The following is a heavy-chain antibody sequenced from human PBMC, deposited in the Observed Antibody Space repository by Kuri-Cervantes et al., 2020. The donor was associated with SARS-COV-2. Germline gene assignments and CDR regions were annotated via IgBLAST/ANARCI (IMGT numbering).Heavy chain of an antibody. CDR1: GGSISGSSYY. CDR3: ARQMMSSITIFGVVITRNWFDP. CDR2: IYYSGST. V-gene: IGHV4-39*01. D-gene: IGHD3-3*01. Sequence: GSLRLSCTVSGGSISGSSYYWGWIRQPPGKGLEWIGSIYYSGSTYYNPSLKSRVTISVDTSKNQFSLKLSSVTAADTAVYYCARQMMSSITIFGVVITRNWFDPWGQGTLVTVSS. J-gene: IGHJ5*02.